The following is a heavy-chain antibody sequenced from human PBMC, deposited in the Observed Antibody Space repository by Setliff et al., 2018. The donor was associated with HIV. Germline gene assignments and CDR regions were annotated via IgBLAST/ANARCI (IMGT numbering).Heavy chain of an antibody. CDR1: GGSISSYY. CDR2: VYYSGST. J-gene: IGHJ4*02. Sequence: SETLSLTCTVSGGSISSYYWGWIRQPPGKGLEWIGTVYYSGSTYYNPSLKSRVTISVETSENQFFLKLSSVTAADTAVYYCARDGYSSSWYVISGSFDYWGQGILVTVSS. CDR3: ARDGYSSSWYVISGSFDY. V-gene: IGHV4-39*07. D-gene: IGHD6-13*01.